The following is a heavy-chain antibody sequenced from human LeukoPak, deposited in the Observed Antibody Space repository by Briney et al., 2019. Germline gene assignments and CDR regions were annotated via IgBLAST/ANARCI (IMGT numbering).Heavy chain of an antibody. D-gene: IGHD3-10*01. V-gene: IGHV3-23*01. J-gene: IGHJ4*02. CDR3: AKDQGDPAFGY. CDR1: GFTFSSYA. CDR2: FSGSGGST. Sequence: GGSLRLSCAASGFTFSSYAMSWVRQAPGKGLEWVSTFSGSGGSTYYADSVKGRFTISRGNSKNTLYLQMNSLRAEDTAVYYCAKDQGDPAFGYWGQGTLVTVSS.